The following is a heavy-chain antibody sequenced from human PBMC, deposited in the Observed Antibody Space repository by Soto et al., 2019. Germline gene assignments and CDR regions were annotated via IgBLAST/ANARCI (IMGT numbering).Heavy chain of an antibody. J-gene: IGHJ3*02. V-gene: IGHV3-9*01. CDR2: ISWDSGSI. CDR1: GFSFDDYA. Sequence: EVQLVESGGGLVQPGRSLRLSCAASGFSFDDYAMHWVRQAPGKGLEWVSGISWDSGSIGYADSVKGRFTISRDNAKNSLYLQMNSLRAEDKALYPCAKPMVRGVIWAFDIWGQGTMVTVS. CDR3: AKPMVRGVIWAFDI. D-gene: IGHD3-10*01.